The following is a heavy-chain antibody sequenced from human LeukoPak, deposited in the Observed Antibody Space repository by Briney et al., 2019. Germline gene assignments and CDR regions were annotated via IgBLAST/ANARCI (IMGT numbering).Heavy chain of an antibody. CDR2: INHSGST. CDR1: GGSFSGYY. CDR3: ARGLLGPLDCKYFSSTSCYWFDY. J-gene: IGHJ4*02. V-gene: IGHV4-34*01. D-gene: IGHD2-2*01. Sequence: PSATLSLTCAVYGGSFSGYYWSWIRQPPGKGLEWIGEINHSGSTNYNPSLKSRLTISVDTSKNQLSLKLSSVTPAHPAVNYCARGLLGPLDCKYFSSTSCYWFDYWGQGTLVTVSS.